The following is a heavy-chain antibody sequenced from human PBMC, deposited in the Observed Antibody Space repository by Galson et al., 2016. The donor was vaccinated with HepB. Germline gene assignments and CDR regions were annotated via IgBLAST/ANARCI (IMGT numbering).Heavy chain of an antibody. V-gene: IGHV3-33*06. D-gene: IGHD1-1*01. CDR1: RFTFSKFG. CDR3: AKDPTGTTVYYNYYGMDV. CDR2: IWSDGSQK. J-gene: IGHJ6*02. Sequence: SLRLSCAASRFTFSKFGMHWVRQAPGKGLEWVPLIWSDGSQKYYADSVKGRFSISRDNSKNKLYLRMNSLRADDTAVYYCAKDPTGTTVYYNYYGMDVWGQGTTVTVSS.